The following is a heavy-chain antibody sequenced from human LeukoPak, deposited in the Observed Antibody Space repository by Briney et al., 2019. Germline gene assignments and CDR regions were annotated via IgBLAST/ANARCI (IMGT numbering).Heavy chain of an antibody. Sequence: GRSLRLSCAASGFTFSSYAMHWVRQAPGKGLEWVAVISYDGSNKYYADSVKGRFTISRDNSKNTLYLQMNSLRAEDTAVYYCASTMVRGAQKFDYWGQGTLVTVSS. V-gene: IGHV3-30-3*01. CDR3: ASTMVRGAQKFDY. J-gene: IGHJ4*02. D-gene: IGHD3-10*01. CDR1: GFTFSSYA. CDR2: ISYDGSNK.